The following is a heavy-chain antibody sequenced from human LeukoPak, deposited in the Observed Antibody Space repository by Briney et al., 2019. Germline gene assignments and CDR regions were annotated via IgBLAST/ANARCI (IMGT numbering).Heavy chain of an antibody. Sequence: GGSLRLSCAASGFTFSSYAMSWVRQAPGKGLEWVSAISGSGGSTYYADSVKGRFTISRDNSKNTLYLQMNSLRAEDTAVHYCAQRAQLPKRHFDYWGQGTLVTVSS. J-gene: IGHJ4*02. CDR3: AQRAQLPKRHFDY. D-gene: IGHD2-2*01. V-gene: IGHV3-23*01. CDR2: ISGSGGST. CDR1: GFTFSSYA.